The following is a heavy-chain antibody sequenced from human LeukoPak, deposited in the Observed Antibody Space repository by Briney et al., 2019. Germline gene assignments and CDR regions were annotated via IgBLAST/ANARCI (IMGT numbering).Heavy chain of an antibody. CDR2: INSDGSST. D-gene: IGHD3-10*01. J-gene: IGHJ4*02. Sequence: PGGSLRLSCAVSGFTFSDCWMTWVRQAPGKGLVWVSRINSDGSSTSYADSVKGRFTISRDNAKNTLYLQMNSLRAEDTAVYYCAREAFRGIRTFDYWGQGTLVTVSS. CDR1: GFTFSDCW. CDR3: AREAFRGIRTFDY. V-gene: IGHV3-74*01.